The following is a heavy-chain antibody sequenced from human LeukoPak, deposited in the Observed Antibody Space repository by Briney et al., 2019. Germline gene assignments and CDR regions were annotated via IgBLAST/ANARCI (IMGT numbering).Heavy chain of an antibody. CDR2: ISWHSGSI. V-gene: IGHV3-9*01. CDR1: AFTFDDYA. D-gene: IGHD4-17*01. Sequence: GGSLRLSCAASAFTFDDYAMHWVRQVPGKGLEWVSGISWHSGSIGYADSVRGRFTISRDNAKKSLYLQMNSLRAEDTAFYYCARNPGPYGDYDWFDPWGQGTLVTVSS. J-gene: IGHJ5*02. CDR3: ARNPGPYGDYDWFDP.